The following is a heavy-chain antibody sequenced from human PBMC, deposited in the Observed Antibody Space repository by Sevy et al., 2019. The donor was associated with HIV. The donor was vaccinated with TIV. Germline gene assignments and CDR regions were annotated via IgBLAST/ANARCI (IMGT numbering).Heavy chain of an antibody. Sequence: GGSLRLSCAASGFTFTTYAMRWVRQAPGKGLEWASTISDSSGSTYYADSVKGRFTISRDNSKNTLYLQMNSLRVEDTAVYYCAKDRVLYCSRLSCQEFDYWGQGILVTVSS. V-gene: IGHV3-23*01. CDR3: AKDRVLYCSRLSCQEFDY. CDR2: ISDSSGST. D-gene: IGHD2-2*01. CDR1: GFTFTTYA. J-gene: IGHJ4*02.